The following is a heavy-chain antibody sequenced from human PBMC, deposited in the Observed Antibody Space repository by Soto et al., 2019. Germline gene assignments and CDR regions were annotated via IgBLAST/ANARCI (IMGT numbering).Heavy chain of an antibody. J-gene: IGHJ6*02. CDR3: AKDSGSYVYYYYGMDV. CDR2: ISYDGSNK. D-gene: IGHD3-10*01. CDR1: GFTFSSYG. V-gene: IGHV3-30*18. Sequence: GGSLRLSCAASGFTFSSYGMHWVRQAPGKGLEWVAVISYDGSNKYYADSVKGRFTISRDNSKNTLYLQMNSLRAEDTAVYYCAKDSGSYVYYYYGMDVWGQGTTVTVSS.